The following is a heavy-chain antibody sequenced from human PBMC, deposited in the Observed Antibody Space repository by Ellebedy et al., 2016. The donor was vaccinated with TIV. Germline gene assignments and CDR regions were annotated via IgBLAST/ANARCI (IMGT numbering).Heavy chain of an antibody. V-gene: IGHV3-23*01. CDR3: ASDTWGVGPALDN. CDR1: GFTFTNNA. D-gene: IGHD3/OR15-3a*01. CDR2: ITNIGTST. Sequence: PGRSLRLSCAASGFTFTNNAMSWVRQAPGKGLEWISAITNIGTSTYYADSVKGRFTISRDNSKNTLYLQVDSLRAEDTAIYYCASDTWGVGPALDNWGQGTMVTVSS. J-gene: IGHJ3*02.